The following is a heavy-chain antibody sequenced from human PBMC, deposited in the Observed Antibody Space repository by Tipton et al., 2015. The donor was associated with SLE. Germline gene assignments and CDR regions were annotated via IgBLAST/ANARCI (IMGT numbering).Heavy chain of an antibody. CDR2: VNHGGTT. Sequence: TLSLTCAVSGASISAGGYSWSWLRQPPGKGLEWIGYVNHGGTTSYNPSLKSRVTMSVDRSRNLFSLEVTSVTAADTAVYYCARGMVTWRGAIIGVDVWGQGTTVNVSS. CDR1: GASISAGGYS. CDR3: ARGMVTWRGAIIGVDV. D-gene: IGHD2-21*02. V-gene: IGHV4-30-2*01. J-gene: IGHJ6*02.